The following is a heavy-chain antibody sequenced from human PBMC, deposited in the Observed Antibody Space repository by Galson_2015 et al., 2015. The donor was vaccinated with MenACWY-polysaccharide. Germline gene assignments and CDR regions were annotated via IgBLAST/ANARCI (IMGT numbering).Heavy chain of an antibody. Sequence: SLRLSCAASGFTFSSYWMSWVRQAPGKGLEWVANIKEDGSDRYYVDSVKGRFTISRDNAKNSLYLQMNSLRAEDTAVYFCARDRGYLAFDIWCQGTMFTVSS. J-gene: IGHJ3*02. CDR3: ARDRGYLAFDI. V-gene: IGHV3-7*01. CDR1: GFTFSSYW. D-gene: IGHD6-13*01. CDR2: IKEDGSDR.